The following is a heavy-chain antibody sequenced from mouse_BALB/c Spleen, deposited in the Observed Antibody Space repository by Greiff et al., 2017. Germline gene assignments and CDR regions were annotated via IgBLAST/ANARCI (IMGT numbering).Heavy chain of an antibody. V-gene: IGHV2-2*02. J-gene: IGHJ3*01. CDR2: IWSGGST. CDR1: GFSLTSFG. Sequence: QVHVKQSGPGLVQPSQSLSITCTVSGFSLTSFGVHWVRQSPGKGLEWLGVIWSGGSTDYNAAFISRLSISKDNSKSQVFCKMNSLQANDTAIYYCARTRANDWFAYWGQGTRVTVAA. CDR3: ARTRANDWFAY.